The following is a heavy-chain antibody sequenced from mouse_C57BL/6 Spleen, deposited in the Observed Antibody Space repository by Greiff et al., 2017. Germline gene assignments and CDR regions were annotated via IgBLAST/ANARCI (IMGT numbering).Heavy chain of an antibody. CDR3: ARTVITTVVGGFDY. D-gene: IGHD1-1*01. CDR1: GYSFTGYF. Sequence: VQLQQSGPELVKPGDSVKISCKASGYSFTGYFMNWVMQSHGKSLEWIGRINPYNGDTFYNQKFKGKATLTVDKSSSTAHMELRSLTSEDSAVYYCARTVITTVVGGFDYWGQGTTLTVSS. V-gene: IGHV1-20*01. CDR2: INPYNGDT. J-gene: IGHJ2*01.